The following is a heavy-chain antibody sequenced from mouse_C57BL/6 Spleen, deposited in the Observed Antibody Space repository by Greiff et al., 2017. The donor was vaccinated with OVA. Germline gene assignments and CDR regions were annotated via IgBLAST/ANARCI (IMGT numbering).Heavy chain of an antibody. D-gene: IGHD1-1*01. CDR2: IRLKSDNYAT. J-gene: IGHJ3*01. V-gene: IGHV6-3*01. CDR3: TGITTGFAY. CDR1: GFTFSNYW. Sequence: EVKVEESGGGLVQPGGSMKLSCVASGFTFSNYWMNWVRQSPEKGLEWVAQIRLKSDNYATHYAESVKGRFTISRDDSKSSVYLQMNNLRAEDTGIYYCTGITTGFAYWGQGTLVTVSA.